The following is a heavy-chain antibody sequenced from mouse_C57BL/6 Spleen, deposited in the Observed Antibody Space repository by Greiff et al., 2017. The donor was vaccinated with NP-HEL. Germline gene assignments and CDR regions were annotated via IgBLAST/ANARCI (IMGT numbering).Heavy chain of an antibody. CDR1: GFTFSSYG. Sequence: EVHLVESGGDLVKPGGSLKLSCAASGFTFSSYGMSWVRQTPDKRLEWVATISSGGSYTYYPDSVKGRFTISRDNAKNTLYLQMSSLKSEDTAMYYCARQGSTMDDFDYWGQGTTLTVSS. J-gene: IGHJ2*01. CDR2: ISSGGSYT. V-gene: IGHV5-6*01. CDR3: ARQGSTMDDFDY. D-gene: IGHD2-1*01.